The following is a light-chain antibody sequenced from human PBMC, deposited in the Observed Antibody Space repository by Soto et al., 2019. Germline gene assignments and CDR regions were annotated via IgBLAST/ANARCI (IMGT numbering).Light chain of an antibody. V-gene: IGLV2-11*01. CDR2: DVS. CDR1: SSDVGGYNY. J-gene: IGLJ1*01. CDR3: CSYAGRYIYV. Sequence: QSVLTQPPSASGSPGQSVTISCTGTSSDVGGYNYVSWYQQHPGKAPKVMIYDVSKRPSGVPDRCSGSKSGNTASLTISGLQSEDEADYCCCSYAGRYIYVFGTGTKLTVL.